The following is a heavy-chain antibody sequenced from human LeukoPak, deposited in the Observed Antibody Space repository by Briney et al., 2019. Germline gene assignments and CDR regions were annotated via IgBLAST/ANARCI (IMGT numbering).Heavy chain of an antibody. D-gene: IGHD2-15*01. V-gene: IGHV3-23*01. CDR1: GFTFSSYA. CDR2: ISGSGGST. J-gene: IGHJ4*02. CDR3: AKTLGYCSGGSCPKLYSNYYFDY. Sequence: GGSLRLSCAASGFTFSSYAMSWVRQAPGKGLEWVSAISGSGGSTYYADSVKGRFTISRDNSKNTLYLQMNSLRAEDTAVYYCAKTLGYCSGGSCPKLYSNYYFDYWGQGTLVTVSS.